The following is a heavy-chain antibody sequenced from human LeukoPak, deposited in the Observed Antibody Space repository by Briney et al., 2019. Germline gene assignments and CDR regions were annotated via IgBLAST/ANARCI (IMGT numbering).Heavy chain of an antibody. D-gene: IGHD6-6*01. CDR2: ITGSGDST. V-gene: IGHV3-23*01. CDR1: GFTFSSYA. Sequence: GGFLRLSCAASGFTFSSYAMSWVRQAPGKGLEWVSTITGSGDSTYYADSVKGRFTISRDNSKNTLYLQMNSLRAEDTAVYYCAKGASSSRQYYMDVWGKGTTVTVSS. J-gene: IGHJ6*03. CDR3: AKGASSSRQYYMDV.